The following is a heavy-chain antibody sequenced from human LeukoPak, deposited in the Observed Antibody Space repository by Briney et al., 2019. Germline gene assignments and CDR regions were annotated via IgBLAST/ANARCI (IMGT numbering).Heavy chain of an antibody. CDR1: GFTFSIYA. Sequence: GGCLRLSFAASGFTFSIYAMSCVRQAPGKGLECVSAISGMGGSTYYADSVKGRFTISRDNSHNSLYLQMNRLRAEDRAVYYCAKHARGQLAFDYWGQGTLVTVSS. D-gene: IGHD6-13*01. CDR2: ISGMGGST. J-gene: IGHJ4*02. V-gene: IGHV3-23*01. CDR3: AKHARGQLAFDY.